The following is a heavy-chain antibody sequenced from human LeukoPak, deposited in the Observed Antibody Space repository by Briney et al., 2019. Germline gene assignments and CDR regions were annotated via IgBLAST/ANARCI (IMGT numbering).Heavy chain of an antibody. Sequence: SETLSLXCAVYGGSFSGNYWSWVRQPPGKGLEWIGEINHRGNTNYNPSLKSRVTISDTSKNRFSLRLKSVTAADTAVYYCARVPESVGINYFDSWGQGTQVTVSS. CDR1: GGSFSGNY. V-gene: IGHV4-34*01. CDR2: INHRGNT. CDR3: ARVPESVGINYFDS. D-gene: IGHD1-26*01. J-gene: IGHJ4*02.